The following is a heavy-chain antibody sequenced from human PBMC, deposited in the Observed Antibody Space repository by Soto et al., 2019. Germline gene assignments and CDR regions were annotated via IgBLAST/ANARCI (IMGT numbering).Heavy chain of an antibody. J-gene: IGHJ6*02. CDR2: IWYDGSNK. CDR1: GFTFSSYG. CDR3: ARVPPLITIFGVVIDTNYYYYGMDV. D-gene: IGHD3-3*01. V-gene: IGHV3-33*01. Sequence: QVQLVESGGGVVQPGRSLRLSCAASGFTFSSYGMHWVRQAPGKGLEWVAVIWYDGSNKYYADSVKGRFTISRDNSKNTLYLQMNSLRAEDTAVYYCARVPPLITIFGVVIDTNYYYYGMDVWGQGTTVIVSS.